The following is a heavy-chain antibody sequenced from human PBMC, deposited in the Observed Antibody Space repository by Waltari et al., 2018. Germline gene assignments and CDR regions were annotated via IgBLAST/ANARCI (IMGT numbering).Heavy chain of an antibody. J-gene: IGHJ4*02. CDR2: IYTIGST. Sequence: QVQLQESGPGLVKPSQTLSLTCTVSGGSIRSGSSDWSWLRQPAGKGLDWIGYIYTIGSTNYNPSLKSRVTISLDTSKNQFSLKLSSVTAADTAVYYCASLFWSGYYYFDYWGQGTLVTVSS. CDR3: ASLFWSGYYYFDY. V-gene: IGHV4-61*09. D-gene: IGHD3-3*01. CDR1: GGSIRSGSSD.